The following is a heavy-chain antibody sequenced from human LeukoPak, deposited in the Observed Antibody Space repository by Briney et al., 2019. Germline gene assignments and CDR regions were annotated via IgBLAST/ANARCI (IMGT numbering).Heavy chain of an antibody. CDR2: INHSGST. D-gene: IGHD3-16*02. Sequence: PSETLSLICAVYGGSFSGYYWSWIRQPPGRGLEWIGEINHSGSTNYNPSLKSRVTISVDTSKNQFSLKLSSVTAADTAVYYCARGHRGPYYFDYWGQGTLVTVSS. CDR3: ARGHRGPYYFDY. J-gene: IGHJ4*02. V-gene: IGHV4-34*01. CDR1: GGSFSGYY.